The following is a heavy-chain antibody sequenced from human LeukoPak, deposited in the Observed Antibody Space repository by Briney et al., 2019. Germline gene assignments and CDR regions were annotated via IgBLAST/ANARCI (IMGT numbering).Heavy chain of an antibody. Sequence: PGGSLRLSCAASGFTFSSYAMSWVRQAPGKGLEWVSAISGSGGSTYYADSVKGRFTISRGNSKNTLYLQMNSLRAEDTAVYYCAREYSSSDTTDYYMDVWGKGTTVTVSS. D-gene: IGHD6-6*01. CDR1: GFTFSSYA. V-gene: IGHV3-23*01. CDR3: AREYSSSDTTDYYMDV. J-gene: IGHJ6*03. CDR2: ISGSGGST.